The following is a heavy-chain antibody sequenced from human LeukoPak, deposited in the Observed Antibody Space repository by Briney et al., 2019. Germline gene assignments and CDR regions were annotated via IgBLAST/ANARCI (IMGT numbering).Heavy chain of an antibody. V-gene: IGHV4-59*01. J-gene: IGHJ4*02. D-gene: IGHD3-22*01. Sequence: SETLSLTCTVSGGSISSYYWSWIRQPPGKGLGWIGYIYYSGSTNCNPSLKSRVTISVDTSKNQFSLKLNSVTAADTAVYYCAGGGDSGGYYYPMFDYWGQGTLVTVSS. CDR2: IYYSGST. CDR3: AGGGDSGGYYYPMFDY. CDR1: GGSISSYY.